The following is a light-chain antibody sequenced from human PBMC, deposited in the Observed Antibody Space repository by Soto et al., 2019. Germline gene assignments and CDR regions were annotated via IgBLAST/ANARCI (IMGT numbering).Light chain of an antibody. CDR1: QSLSSY. CDR3: QQRANWPIT. CDR2: DAS. Sequence: EIFLTQSPDTLSLSPGEIATLSWRASQSLSSYLAWYQQKPGQAPRLLIYDASERATGIPARFSGGGSETDFTLTISSLEPEDFGVYYCQQRANWPITFGQGTRLEI. V-gene: IGKV3-11*01. J-gene: IGKJ5*01.